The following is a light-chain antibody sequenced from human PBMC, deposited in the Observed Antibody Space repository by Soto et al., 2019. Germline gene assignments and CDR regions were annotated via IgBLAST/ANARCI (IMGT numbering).Light chain of an antibody. CDR2: EVS. Sequence: QSALTQPASVSGSPGQSITISCTGTSSDVGGYNSVSWYQQHPDKAPKLMIYEVSNRPSGVSNRFSGSKSGNMASLTISGLQAEDEADYYCSSYTSTSTLVFGGGTKVTVL. CDR1: SSDVGGYNS. CDR3: SSYTSTSTLV. J-gene: IGLJ2*01. V-gene: IGLV2-14*01.